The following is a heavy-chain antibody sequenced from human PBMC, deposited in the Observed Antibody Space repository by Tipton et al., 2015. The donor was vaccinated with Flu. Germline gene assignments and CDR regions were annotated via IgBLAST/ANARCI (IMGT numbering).Heavy chain of an antibody. CDR1: GYTFTGYY. Sequence: QLVQSGAEVKKPGASVKVSCKASGYTFTGYYMHWVRQAPGQGLEWMGWINPNSGGTNYAQKFQGRVTMTRDTSISTAYMELSRLRSDDTAVYYCAREGPGIAVAGTETSDAFDIWGQGTMVTVSS. CDR3: AREGPGIAVAGTETSDAFDI. CDR2: INPNSGGT. V-gene: IGHV1-2*02. J-gene: IGHJ3*02. D-gene: IGHD6-19*01.